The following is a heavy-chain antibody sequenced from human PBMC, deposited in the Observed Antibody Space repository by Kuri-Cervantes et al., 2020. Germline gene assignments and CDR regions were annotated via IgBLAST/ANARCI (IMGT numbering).Heavy chain of an antibody. V-gene: IGHV3-48*02. Sequence: GESLKISCAASGFAFSSYSMNWVRQAPGKGLEWVSYISSSSTIYYADSVKGRFTISRDNAKNSLYLQMNSLRDEDTAVYYCATNRRWLQFPYYYGMDVWGQGTTVTVSS. J-gene: IGHJ6*02. CDR1: GFAFSSYS. CDR2: ISSSSTI. D-gene: IGHD5-24*01. CDR3: ATNRRWLQFPYYYGMDV.